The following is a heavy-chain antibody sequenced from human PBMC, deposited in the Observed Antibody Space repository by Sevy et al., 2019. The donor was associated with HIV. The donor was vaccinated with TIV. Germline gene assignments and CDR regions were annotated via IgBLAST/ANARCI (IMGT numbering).Heavy chain of an antibody. Sequence: GESLKTSCKGSGYSFNSHWLTWVRQVPGKGLEWMGRIDPSESQINYSPSFEGHVTLSVDKSLTTAYLQWSSLKASDTVIYYCARHLYYDSYPDLAYGGQGTLVTVSS. V-gene: IGHV5-10-1*01. CDR3: ARHLYYDSYPDLAY. CDR1: GYSFNSHW. J-gene: IGHJ4*02. D-gene: IGHD3-3*01. CDR2: IDPSESQI.